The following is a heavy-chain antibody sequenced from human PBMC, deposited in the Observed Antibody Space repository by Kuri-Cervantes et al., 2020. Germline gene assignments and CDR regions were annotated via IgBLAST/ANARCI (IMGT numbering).Heavy chain of an antibody. Sequence: SVKVSCKASGGTFSSYAISWVRQAPGQGLEWMGGIIPIFGTANYAQKFQGRVTITTDESTSTAYMELSSLRSEDTAVYYCARGYSYGHAFDYWGQGTLVTDSS. D-gene: IGHD5-18*01. CDR2: IIPIFGTA. J-gene: IGHJ4*02. CDR3: ARGYSYGHAFDY. V-gene: IGHV1-69*05. CDR1: GGTFSSYA.